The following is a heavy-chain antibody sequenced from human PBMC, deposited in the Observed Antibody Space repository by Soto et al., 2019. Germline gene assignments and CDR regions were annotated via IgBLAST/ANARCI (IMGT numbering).Heavy chain of an antibody. Sequence: QVQLVQSGAEVKKPGSSVKVSCKASGGTFSSYAISWVRQAPGQGLEWMGGIIPIFGTANYAQKFKGRVTITADESTSTGDMEMSRVCLEMTAVDCWASGIYDSSGYPYYYYGMDVWGQGTTVTVSS. D-gene: IGHD3-22*01. J-gene: IGHJ6*02. V-gene: IGHV1-69*01. CDR3: ASGIYDSSGYPYYYYGMDV. CDR2: IIPIFGTA. CDR1: GGTFSSYA.